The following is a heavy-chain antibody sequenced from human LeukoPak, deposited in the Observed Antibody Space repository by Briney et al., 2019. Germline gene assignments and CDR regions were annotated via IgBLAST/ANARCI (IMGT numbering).Heavy chain of an antibody. CDR3: ARERDWNDYSSDY. V-gene: IGHV4-4*07. D-gene: IGHD1-1*01. CDR2: IYTSGST. J-gene: IGHJ4*02. CDR1: GGSISSYY. Sequence: SETLSLTCTVSGGSISSYYWSWIRQPAGMGLEWIGRIYTSGSTNYNPSLKSRVTISVDKSKNQFSLKLSSVTAADTAVYYCARERDWNDYSSDYWGQGTLVTVSS.